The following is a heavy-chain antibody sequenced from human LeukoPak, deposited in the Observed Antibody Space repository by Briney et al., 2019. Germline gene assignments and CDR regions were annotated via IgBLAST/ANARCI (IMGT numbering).Heavy chain of an antibody. CDR1: GGSISSTSYY. V-gene: IGHV4-39*01. J-gene: IGHJ4*02. CDR3: VGSSWYLSPSPYYFDY. CDR2: NYYSGST. D-gene: IGHD6-13*01. Sequence: SETLSLTCTVSGGSISSTSYYWGWIRQPPGKGLEWIGSNYYSGSTYYNPSLKSRVTISTDTSKQQFFLRVSSVTAADTAVYYCVGSSWYLSPSPYYFDYWGQGTRVAVSS.